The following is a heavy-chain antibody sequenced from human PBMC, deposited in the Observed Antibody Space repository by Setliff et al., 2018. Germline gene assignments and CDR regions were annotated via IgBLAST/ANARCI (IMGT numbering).Heavy chain of an antibody. CDR1: RDSFTKYW. CDR3: AQKHQRASWAFDP. V-gene: IGHV5-51*01. CDR2: IFPADADT. D-gene: IGHD2-2*01. J-gene: IGHJ5*02. Sequence: PGESLKISCKDSRDSFTKYWIMWVRQLPGKGLERMGMIFPADADTRYNPSFKGQVTMSLDRSITTAYLQWDSLKASDTAIYYCAQKHQRASWAFDPWGRGTLVTVSS.